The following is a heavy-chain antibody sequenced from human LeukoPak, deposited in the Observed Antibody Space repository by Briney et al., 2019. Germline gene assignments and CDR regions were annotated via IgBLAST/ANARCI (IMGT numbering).Heavy chain of an antibody. CDR1: GFSFDDYG. D-gene: IGHD4/OR15-4a*01. J-gene: IGHJ6*03. CDR2: INWNGGGT. Sequence: PGGSLRLSCAASGFSFDDYGMSWVRQAPGKGLEWVSGINWNGGGTGYADSVKGRFTISRDNAKNSLYLQMNSLRAEDTAVYYCAREGYCRLWPNLGCYMDVWGKGTTVTISS. CDR3: AREGYCRLWPNLGCYMDV. V-gene: IGHV3-20*04.